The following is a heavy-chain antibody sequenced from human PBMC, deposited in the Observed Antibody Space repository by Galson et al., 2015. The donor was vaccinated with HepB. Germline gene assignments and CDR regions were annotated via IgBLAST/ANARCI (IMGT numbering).Heavy chain of an antibody. CDR2: IIPIFGTA. Sequence: SVKVSCKASGGTFSSYAISWVRQAPGQGLEWMGGIIPIFGTANYAQKFQGRVTITADESTSTAYMNSLRAEDTAVYYCARVVPAAWAKGGIDYWGQGTLVTVPS. CDR1: GGTFSSYA. D-gene: IGHD2-2*01. J-gene: IGHJ4*02. CDR3: ARVVPAAWAKGGIDY. V-gene: IGHV1-69*13.